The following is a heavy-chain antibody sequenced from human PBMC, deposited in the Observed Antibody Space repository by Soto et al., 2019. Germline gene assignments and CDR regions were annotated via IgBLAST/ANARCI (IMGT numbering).Heavy chain of an antibody. CDR2: ISGSGGST. V-gene: IGHV3-23*01. J-gene: IGHJ5*02. CDR1: GFTFSSYA. Sequence: EVQLLESGGGLVQPGGSLRLSCAASGFTFSSYAMSWVRQAPGKGLEWVSAISGSGGSTYYADSVKGRFTISRDNSKNTLYPQMNSLRAEDTAVYYCAKAALTFIIAARPWFDPWGQGTLVTVSS. CDR3: AKAALTFIIAARPWFDP. D-gene: IGHD6-6*01.